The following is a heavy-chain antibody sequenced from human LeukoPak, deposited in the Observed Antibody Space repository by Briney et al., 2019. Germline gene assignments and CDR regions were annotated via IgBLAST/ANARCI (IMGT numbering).Heavy chain of an antibody. CDR2: INHSGST. Sequence: SETLSLTCAVYGGSFSGYYWSWIRQPPGKGLEWIGEINHSGSTNYNPSLKSRVTISVDTSKNQFSLKLSSVTAADTAVYYCARSGVDYSNYLQIYYFDYWGQGTLVTVSS. CDR1: GGSFSGYY. D-gene: IGHD4-11*01. V-gene: IGHV4-34*01. J-gene: IGHJ4*02. CDR3: ARSGVDYSNYLQIYYFDY.